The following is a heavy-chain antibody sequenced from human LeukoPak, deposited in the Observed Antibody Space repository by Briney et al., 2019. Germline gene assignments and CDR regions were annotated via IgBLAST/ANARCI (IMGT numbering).Heavy chain of an antibody. J-gene: IGHJ5*02. CDR1: GGSISDDGYY. D-gene: IGHD4-17*01. V-gene: IGHV4-31*03. CDR3: ARGGATVTDH. CDR2: IYYGGTT. Sequence: PSETLSLICSVSGGSISDDGYYWSWIRQFPGKGLEWIGHIYYGGTTEYNPSLKSRITISRDTSKTQFSLQLNSVTVADTAVYYCARGGATVTDHWGQGTLVTVSS.